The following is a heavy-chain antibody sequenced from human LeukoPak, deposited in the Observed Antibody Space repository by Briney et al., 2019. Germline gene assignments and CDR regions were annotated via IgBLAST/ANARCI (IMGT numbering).Heavy chain of an antibody. CDR3: ARGSVAGTFMYYYYYGMDV. V-gene: IGHV1-46*01. CDR1: GYTFTSYY. D-gene: IGHD6-19*01. Sequence: ASVKVSCKASGYTFTSYYMHWVRQAPGQGLEWMGIINPSGGSTSYAQKFQGRVTMTRDTSTSTVYMELSSLRSEDTAVYYCARGSVAGTFMYYYYYGMDVWGQGTTVTVSS. CDR2: INPSGGST. J-gene: IGHJ6*02.